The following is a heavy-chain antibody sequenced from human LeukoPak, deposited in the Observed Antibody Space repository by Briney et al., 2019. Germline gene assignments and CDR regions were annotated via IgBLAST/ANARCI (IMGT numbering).Heavy chain of an antibody. J-gene: IGHJ4*02. Sequence: GASVKVSCKASGYTFTSYDINWVRQATGQGLEWMGWMNPNSGNTGYAQKFQGRVTMTRNTSISTAYMELSSLRSEDTAVYYCARSYTAMDPFDYWGQGTLVTVPS. CDR1: GYTFTSYD. CDR3: ARSYTAMDPFDY. V-gene: IGHV1-8*01. CDR2: MNPNSGNT. D-gene: IGHD5-18*01.